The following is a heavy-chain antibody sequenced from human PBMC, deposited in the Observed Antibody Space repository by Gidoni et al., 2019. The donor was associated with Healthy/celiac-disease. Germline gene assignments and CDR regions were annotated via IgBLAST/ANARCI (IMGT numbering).Heavy chain of an antibody. Sequence: EVQLVESGGGLVQPGRSLRLSCTASGFTFGDYAMSWFRQAPGKGLEWVGFIRSKAYGGTTEYAASVKGRFTISRDDSKSIAYLQMNSLKTEDTAVYYCTRDSFGDYYDSSGYPDYWGQGTLVTVSS. J-gene: IGHJ4*02. CDR3: TRDSFGDYYDSSGYPDY. D-gene: IGHD3-22*01. CDR2: IRSKAYGGTT. V-gene: IGHV3-49*03. CDR1: GFTFGDYA.